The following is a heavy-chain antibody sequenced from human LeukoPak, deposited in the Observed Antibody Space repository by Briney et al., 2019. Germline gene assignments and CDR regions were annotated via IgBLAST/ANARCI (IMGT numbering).Heavy chain of an antibody. J-gene: IGHJ5*02. D-gene: IGHD3-16*01. V-gene: IGHV1-69*04. CDR2: IIPILGIA. CDR1: GGTFSSYA. CDR3: ARDRGVRMITFGGVRWFDP. Sequence: SVKVSCKASGGTFSSYAISWVRQAPGQGLEWMGRIIPILGIANYAQKFQGRVTITADKSTSTAYMELSSLRSEDMAVYYCARDRGVRMITFGGVRWFDPWGQGTLVTVSS.